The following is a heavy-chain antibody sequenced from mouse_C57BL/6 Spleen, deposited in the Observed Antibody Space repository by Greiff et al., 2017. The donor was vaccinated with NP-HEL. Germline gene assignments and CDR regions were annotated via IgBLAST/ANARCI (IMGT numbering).Heavy chain of an antibody. V-gene: IGHV14-4*01. Sequence: VQLKESGAELVRPGASVKLSCTASGFNIKDDYMHWVKQRPEQGLEWIGWIDPENGDTEYASKFQGKATITADTSSNTAYLQLSSLTSEDTAVYYCTTPYDYDAYWGQGTLVTVSA. D-gene: IGHD2-4*01. CDR3: TTPYDYDAY. J-gene: IGHJ3*01. CDR1: GFNIKDDY. CDR2: IDPENGDT.